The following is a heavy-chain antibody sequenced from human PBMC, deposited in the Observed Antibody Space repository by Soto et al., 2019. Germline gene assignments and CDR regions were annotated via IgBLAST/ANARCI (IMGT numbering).Heavy chain of an antibody. J-gene: IGHJ5*02. D-gene: IGHD2-15*01. Sequence: ASVNVSCKSSGYTFTSYCISWVRQAPGQGLEWMGWISAYNGNTNYAQKLQGRVTMTTDTSTSTAYMELRSLRSDDTAVYYCARDPLVGNWFDPWGQGTLVTVSS. CDR3: ARDPLVGNWFDP. CDR2: ISAYNGNT. CDR1: GYTFTSYC. V-gene: IGHV1-18*01.